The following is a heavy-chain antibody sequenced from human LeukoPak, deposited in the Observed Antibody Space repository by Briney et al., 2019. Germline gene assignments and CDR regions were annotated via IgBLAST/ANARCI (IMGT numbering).Heavy chain of an antibody. Sequence: GGSLRLSCAASGFPFSSHWMSWVRQAPGKGLEWVGNIKYDGSERQYVDSVKGRFTISRDNAKNSLYLQMSSLRAEDTAIYYCARDHPSPGVYIDFWGQGALVTVS. CDR3: ARDHPSPGVYIDF. CDR2: IKYDGSER. J-gene: IGHJ4*02. CDR1: GFPFSSHW. D-gene: IGHD2-8*01. V-gene: IGHV3-7*03.